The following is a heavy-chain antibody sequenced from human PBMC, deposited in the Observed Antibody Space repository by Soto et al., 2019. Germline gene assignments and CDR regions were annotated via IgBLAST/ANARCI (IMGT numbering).Heavy chain of an antibody. J-gene: IGHJ4*02. CDR1: GFTFSSYG. D-gene: IGHD6-13*01. V-gene: IGHV3-33*01. Sequence: GGSLRLSCAASGFTFSSYGMHWVRQAPGKGLEWVAVIWYDGSNKYYADSVKGRFTISRDNSKNTLYLQMNSLRAEDTAVYYCVRDGLAAAGAYYFDYWGQGTLVTVSS. CDR2: IWYDGSNK. CDR3: VRDGLAAAGAYYFDY.